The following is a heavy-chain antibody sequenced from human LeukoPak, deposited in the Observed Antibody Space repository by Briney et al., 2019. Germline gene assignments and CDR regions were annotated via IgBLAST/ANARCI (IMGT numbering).Heavy chain of an antibody. CDR2: INTHTGDP. V-gene: IGHV7-4-1*02. J-gene: IGHJ6*03. CDR1: GYTFTDYP. Sequence: GASAKVSCKTSGYTFTDYPINWVRQAPGQGLEWMGWINTHTGDPTYAPDFTGRFVFSLDTSVSTAYLQISSLKAEDTAVYYCARVNNRYCSGGSCYPGDYYYYYYMDVWGKGTTVTVSS. CDR3: ARVNNRYCSGGSCYPGDYYYYYYMDV. D-gene: IGHD2-15*01.